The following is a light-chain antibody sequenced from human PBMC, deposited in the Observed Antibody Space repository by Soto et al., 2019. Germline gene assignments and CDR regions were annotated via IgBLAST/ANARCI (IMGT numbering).Light chain of an antibody. CDR3: QQYGNSPRT. Sequence: DTVLTQSPGTLSLSPGERVTLSCRASQSVNSGDLAWYQQKPGQAPRLVIYAASSRATGIPDRFSGSWSGTDFTLTISRLDPEDFAVYYCQQYGNSPRTFGQGTKVEIK. J-gene: IGKJ1*01. CDR2: AAS. V-gene: IGKV3-20*01. CDR1: QSVNSGD.